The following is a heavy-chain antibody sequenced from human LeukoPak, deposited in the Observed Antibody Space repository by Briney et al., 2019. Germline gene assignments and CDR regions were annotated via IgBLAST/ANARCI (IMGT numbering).Heavy chain of an antibody. CDR2: ISGSGDST. J-gene: IGHJ4*02. CDR1: GFTFSSYA. CDR3: ARTRGSNYFDY. V-gene: IGHV3-23*01. Sequence: GGSLRLSCAASGFTFSSYAMSWVRQAPGKGLEWVSAISGSGDSTYSTDSVKGRFTISRDNSKNTLYLQMNSLRAEDTAVYYCARTRGSNYFDYWGQGTLVTVSS. D-gene: IGHD3-10*01.